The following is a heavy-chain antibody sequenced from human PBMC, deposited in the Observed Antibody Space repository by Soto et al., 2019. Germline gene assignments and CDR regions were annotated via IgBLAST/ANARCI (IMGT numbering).Heavy chain of an antibody. D-gene: IGHD3-22*01. CDR1: GFTFSSYG. CDR3: AKDPLPSGSGYAEYFQH. Sequence: GGSLRLSCAASGFTFSSYGMHWVRQAPGKGLEWVAVISYDGSNKYYADSVKGRFTISRDNSKNMLYLQMNSLRAEDTAVYYCAKDPLPSGSGYAEYFQHWGQGTLVTVSS. V-gene: IGHV3-30*18. CDR2: ISYDGSNK. J-gene: IGHJ1*01.